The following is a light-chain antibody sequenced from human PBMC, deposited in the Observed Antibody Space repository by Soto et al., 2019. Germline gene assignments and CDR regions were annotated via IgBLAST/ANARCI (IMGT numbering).Light chain of an antibody. CDR2: GNS. CDR3: QSCDCSLSGSGV. V-gene: IGLV1-40*01. CDR1: SSNIGAGYD. Sequence: QSVLTQPPSVSGAPGQRVTISCTGSSSNIGAGYDVHWYQQLPGTAPKLLIYGNSNRPSGVPDRFSGSKSGTSASLAITGLQAEDEADYYCQSCDCSLSGSGVFGTGTKLTVL. J-gene: IGLJ1*01.